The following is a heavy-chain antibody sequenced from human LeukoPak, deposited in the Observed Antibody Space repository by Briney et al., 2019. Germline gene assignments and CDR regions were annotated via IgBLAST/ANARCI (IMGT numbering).Heavy chain of an antibody. D-gene: IGHD1-26*01. CDR1: GYTLSTYY. CDR3: ARGAGEWELTFDY. V-gene: IGHV1-46*01. Sequence: KASGYTLSTYYMHWVRQAPGQGLDWMGVINPSAGGTSYAQKFQGRVTMTRDTSTSTVYMELSSLRSEDTAVYYCARGAGEWELTFDYWGQGTLVTVSS. J-gene: IGHJ4*02. CDR2: INPSAGGT.